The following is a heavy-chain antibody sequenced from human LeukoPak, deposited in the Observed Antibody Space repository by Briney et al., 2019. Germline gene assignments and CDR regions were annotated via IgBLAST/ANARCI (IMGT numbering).Heavy chain of an antibody. CDR3: ARDRGVVIATWFDP. J-gene: IGHJ5*02. Sequence: GGSLRLSCAASGFIFDDYGMSWVRQTPGKGLECVSNINWNGGTTTYADSVKGRFTISRDNAKDSMYLQMNSLGAEDTALYYCARDRGVVIATWFDPWGQGTLVTVSS. D-gene: IGHD2-21*01. CDR1: GFIFDDYG. V-gene: IGHV3-20*04. CDR2: INWNGGTT.